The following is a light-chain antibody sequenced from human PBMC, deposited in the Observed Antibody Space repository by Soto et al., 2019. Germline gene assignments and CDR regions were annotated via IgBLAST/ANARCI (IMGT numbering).Light chain of an antibody. J-gene: IGKJ1*01. Sequence: EHVLPQSPGTLSLSPGERATLSCRASQSVRSTSLAWYQQRHRQAPRLLILDASTRVTGIPDRFSGSGSGTDFTLTISIQEPEDFAVYFCQLYAISPKTFGQGTKVDIK. CDR3: QLYAISPKT. V-gene: IGKV3-20*01. CDR2: DAS. CDR1: QSVRSTS.